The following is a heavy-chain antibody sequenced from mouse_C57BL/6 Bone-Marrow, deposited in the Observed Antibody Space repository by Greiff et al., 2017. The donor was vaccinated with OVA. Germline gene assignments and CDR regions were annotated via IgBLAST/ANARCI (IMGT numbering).Heavy chain of an antibody. CDR3: ARSAYGWFAY. Sequence: QVTLKESGPELVKPGASVKISCKASGYAFSSSWMNWVKQRPGKGLEWIGRIYPGDGDTNYNGKFKGKATLTADKSSSTAYMQLSSLTSEDSAVYFCARSAYGWFAYWGQGTLVTVSA. D-gene: IGHD1-1*01. CDR1: GYAFSSSW. J-gene: IGHJ3*01. V-gene: IGHV1-82*01. CDR2: IYPGDGDT.